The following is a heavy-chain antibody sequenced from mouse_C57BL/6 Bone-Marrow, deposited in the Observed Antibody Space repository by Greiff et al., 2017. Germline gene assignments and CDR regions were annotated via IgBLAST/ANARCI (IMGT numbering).Heavy chain of an antibody. D-gene: IGHD1-1*01. CDR3: YYGSSCQYYAMDY. V-gene: IGHV1-81*01. CDR2: FYPRSGNT. Sequence: QVQLKQSGAELARPGASVKLSCKASGYTFTSYGISWVKQRTGQGLEWIGEFYPRSGNTYYNEKFKGKATLTADKSSSTAYMELRRLTSEDSAVYFYYYGSSCQYYAMDYWGRGTSVTVSS. CDR1: GYTFTSYG. J-gene: IGHJ4*01.